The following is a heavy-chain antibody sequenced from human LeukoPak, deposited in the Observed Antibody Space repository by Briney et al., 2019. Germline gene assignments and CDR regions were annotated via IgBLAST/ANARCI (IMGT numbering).Heavy chain of an antibody. Sequence: ASVKVSCKASGYTFTGYYMHWVRRAPGQGLEWRGWINPNSGGTNYAQKFQGRVTMTRDTSISTAYMELSRLRSDDTAVYYCARFRGGSGYYFDYWGQGTLVTVSS. CDR1: GYTFTGYY. D-gene: IGHD3-16*01. V-gene: IGHV1-2*02. CDR3: ARFRGGSGYYFDY. J-gene: IGHJ4*02. CDR2: INPNSGGT.